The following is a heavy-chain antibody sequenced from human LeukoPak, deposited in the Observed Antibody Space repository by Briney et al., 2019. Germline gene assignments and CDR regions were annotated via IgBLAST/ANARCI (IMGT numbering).Heavy chain of an antibody. CDR2: ISAYNGNT. D-gene: IGHD1-1*01. J-gene: IGHJ6*02. CDR3: ARDKALMEPDYYGMDV. Sequence: ASVKVSCKASGYTFTSYGISWVRQAPGQGLEWMGWISAYNGNTNYAQKLQGRVTMTTDTSTSTAYMELRSLRSDDTAVYYCARDKALMEPDYYGMDVWGQGTTVTVSS. V-gene: IGHV1-18*01. CDR1: GYTFTSYG.